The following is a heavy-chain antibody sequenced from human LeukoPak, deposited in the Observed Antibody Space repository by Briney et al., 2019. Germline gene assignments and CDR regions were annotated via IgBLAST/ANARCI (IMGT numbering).Heavy chain of an antibody. Sequence: SETLSLTCTVSGGSISSSSYYWGWIRQPPGKGLEWIGSIYYSGSTYYNPSLKSRVTISVDTSKNQFSLKLSSVTAADTAVYYCACYTPHYYDSSGYYYSWFDPWGQGTLVTVSS. D-gene: IGHD3-22*01. CDR1: GGSISSSSYY. CDR3: ACYTPHYYDSSGYYYSWFDP. V-gene: IGHV4-39*01. J-gene: IGHJ5*02. CDR2: IYYSGST.